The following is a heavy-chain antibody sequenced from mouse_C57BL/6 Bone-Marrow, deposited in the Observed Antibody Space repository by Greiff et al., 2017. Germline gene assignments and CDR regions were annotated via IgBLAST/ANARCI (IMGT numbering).Heavy chain of an antibody. CDR3: TTHYDYLWFAY. D-gene: IGHD2-4*01. CDR1: GFNIKDDY. Sequence: EVQLQESGAELVRPGASVKLSCTASGFNIKDDYMHWVKQRPEQGLEWIGWIDPENGDTEYASKFQGTATITADTSSNTAYLQLSSLTSEDTAVYYCTTHYDYLWFAYWGQGTLVTVSA. J-gene: IGHJ3*01. CDR2: IDPENGDT. V-gene: IGHV14-4*01.